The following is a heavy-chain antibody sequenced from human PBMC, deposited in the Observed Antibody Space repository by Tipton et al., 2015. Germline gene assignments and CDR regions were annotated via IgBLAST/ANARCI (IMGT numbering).Heavy chain of an antibody. J-gene: IGHJ4*02. CDR2: IHYTGST. Sequence: TLSLTCTASGDSIRSDGYYWSWIRQHPGKGLEWIGYIHYTGSTYYNPSLKSRATISVDTFENQFSLKVTSLTAADTAVYYCAREAYNSNFFDYWGQGTLVTVSS. D-gene: IGHD5-24*01. V-gene: IGHV4-31*03. CDR3: AREAYNSNFFDY. CDR1: GDSIRSDGYY.